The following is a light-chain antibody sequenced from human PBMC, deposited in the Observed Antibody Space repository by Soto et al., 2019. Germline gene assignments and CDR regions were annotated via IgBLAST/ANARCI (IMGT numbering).Light chain of an antibody. CDR1: QNINNY. J-gene: IGKJ5*01. V-gene: IGKV1-33*01. CDR2: DAS. Sequence: DIQMTQSPSSLSASVGDRVTITCQASQNINNYLNWYQQKPGRAPKLLIYDASNLEAGVPSRFSGSGSGTDFTLTISRLETEDFAVFYCQQYGTSEIIFGQGTRLEI. CDR3: QQYGTSEII.